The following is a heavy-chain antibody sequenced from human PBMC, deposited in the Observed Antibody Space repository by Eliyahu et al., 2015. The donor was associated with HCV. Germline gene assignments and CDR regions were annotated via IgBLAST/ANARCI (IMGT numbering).Heavy chain of an antibody. J-gene: IGHJ5*02. V-gene: IGHV3-33*01. CDR3: ARGPGSGVYYSWFDP. D-gene: IGHD2-15*01. CDR2: IWHXGSKS. Sequence: QVQVVESGGGVVQPGXSLRLFCEASGFTLXXPMACTGSAXLQAGGGGWVXLIWHXGSKSQYRDSVKGRFTISRDNSKNTLDLQMNSLRVEDTAVYYCARGPGSGVYYSWFDPWGQGTLVTVST. CDR1: GFTLXXPMA.